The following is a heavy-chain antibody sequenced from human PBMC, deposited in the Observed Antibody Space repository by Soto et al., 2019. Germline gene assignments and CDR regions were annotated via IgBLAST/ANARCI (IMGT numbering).Heavy chain of an antibody. CDR2: INPNSGGT. J-gene: IGHJ5*02. V-gene: IGHV1-2*02. CDR3: ARGGLAARRPSLNWFDP. CDR1: GYTLRGYY. Sequence: GXALKVAYKGAGYTLRGYYMDWVRQAPGQGLEWMGWINPNSGGTNYAQKFQGRVTMTRDTSISTAYMELSRLRSDDTAVYYCARGGLAARRPSLNWFDPWAQRTLVPVSS. D-gene: IGHD6-6*01.